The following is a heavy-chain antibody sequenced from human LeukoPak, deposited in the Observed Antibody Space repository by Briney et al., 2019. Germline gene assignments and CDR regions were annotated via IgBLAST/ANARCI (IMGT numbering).Heavy chain of an antibody. CDR3: ARIGSTAGGDY. V-gene: IGHV4-39*07. D-gene: IGHD1-26*01. J-gene: IGHJ4*02. CDR2: IYSSGST. Sequence: PSETLSLTCTVSGGSISSSSYFWGWIRQPPGKGLEWIGSIYSSGSTYYNPALKSRVTISVDTSKNQFSLKLSSVTAADTAVYYCARIGSTAGGDYWGQGTLVTVSS. CDR1: GGSISSSSYF.